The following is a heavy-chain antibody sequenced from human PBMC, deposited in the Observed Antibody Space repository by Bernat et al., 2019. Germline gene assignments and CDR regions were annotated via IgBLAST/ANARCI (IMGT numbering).Heavy chain of an antibody. D-gene: IGHD6-13*01. V-gene: IGHV1-69*01. CDR2: IIPIFGTA. CDR1: GGTFSSYA. Sequence: QVQLVQSGAEVKKPGSSVKVSCKASGGTFSSYAISWVRQAPGQGLEWMGGIIPIFGTANYAQKFQGRVTITADESTSTAYMELSSLRSEDTAVYYCARDKRSSAAAGENWYFDLWGRGTLVTVSS. J-gene: IGHJ2*01. CDR3: ARDKRSSAAAGENWYFDL.